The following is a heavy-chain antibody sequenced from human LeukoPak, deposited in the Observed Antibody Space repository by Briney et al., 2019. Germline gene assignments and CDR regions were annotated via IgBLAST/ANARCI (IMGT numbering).Heavy chain of an antibody. D-gene: IGHD3-10*01. CDR1: GFTFSSYS. CDR3: AKLPHSRGGSYSDY. J-gene: IGHJ4*02. CDR2: ISSAGGIPT. V-gene: IGHV3-23*01. Sequence: PGGSLRLSCAASGFTFSSYSMNWVRQAPGKGLEWVSTISSAGGIPTYYADSVKGRFTISRDNSKNTVYLQMNNLRAEDTAVYYCAKLPHSRGGSYSDYWGQGTLVTVSS.